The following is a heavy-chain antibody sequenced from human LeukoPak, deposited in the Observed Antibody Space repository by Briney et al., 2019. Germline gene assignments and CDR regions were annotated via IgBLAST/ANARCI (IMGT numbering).Heavy chain of an antibody. D-gene: IGHD6-13*01. J-gene: IGHJ4*02. CDR1: GFTISSYW. CDR2: ISGSGGST. CDR3: ASSGIAAAGTFY. Sequence: RAGGSLRLSCAASGFTISSYWMTWVRQAPGKGLEWVSAISGSGGSTYYADSVKGRFTISRDNSENTLYLQMNSLRAEDTAVYYCASSGIAAAGTFYWGQGTLVTVSS. V-gene: IGHV3-23*01.